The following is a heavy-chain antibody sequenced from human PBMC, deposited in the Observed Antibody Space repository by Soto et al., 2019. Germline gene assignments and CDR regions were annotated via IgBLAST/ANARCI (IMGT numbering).Heavy chain of an antibody. D-gene: IGHD3-22*01. CDR1: GYTFTSYG. J-gene: IGHJ4*02. V-gene: IGHV1-18*01. CDR2: ISAYNGNT. CDR3: ARDPTYYYDSSGLTTPDY. Sequence: QVQLVQSGAEVKKPGASVKVSCKASGYTFTSYGISWVRQAPGQGLEWMGWISAYNGNTNYAQKLQGRVTMTTDTSTSTAYMELRSLRSDDTAMYYCARDPTYYYDSSGLTTPDYWGQGTLVTVSS.